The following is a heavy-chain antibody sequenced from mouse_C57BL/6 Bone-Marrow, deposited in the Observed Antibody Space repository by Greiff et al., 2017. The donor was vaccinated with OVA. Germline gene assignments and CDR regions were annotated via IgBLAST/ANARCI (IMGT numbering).Heavy chain of an antibody. V-gene: IGHV1-15*01. Sequence: QVQLQQSGAELVRPGASVTLSCKASGYTFTDYEMHWVKQTPVHGLEWIGAIDPETGVTAYNQKFKGKAILTADKSSSTAYMELRSLTSEDSAVYYCTGVVATRYFDVWGTGTTVTVSS. D-gene: IGHD1-1*01. CDR2: IDPETGVT. J-gene: IGHJ1*03. CDR1: GYTFTDYE. CDR3: TGVVATRYFDV.